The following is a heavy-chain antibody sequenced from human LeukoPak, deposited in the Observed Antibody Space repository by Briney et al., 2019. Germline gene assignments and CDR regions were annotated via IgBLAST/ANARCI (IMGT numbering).Heavy chain of an antibody. Sequence: ASVKVSCKASGYTFTSYDINWVRQATGQGLEWMGWMNPNSGNTGYAQKFQGRVTMTRDTSISTAYMELSRLRSDDTAVYYCARVPIRPHIVVVTAIFDYWGQGTPVTVSS. V-gene: IGHV1-8*01. CDR1: GYTFTSYD. D-gene: IGHD2-21*02. CDR2: MNPNSGNT. J-gene: IGHJ4*02. CDR3: ARVPIRPHIVVVTAIFDY.